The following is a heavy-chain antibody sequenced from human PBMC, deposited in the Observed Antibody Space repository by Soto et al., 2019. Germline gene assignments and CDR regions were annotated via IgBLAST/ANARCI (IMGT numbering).Heavy chain of an antibody. CDR3: ARDLMPNDRGLGDLAY. V-gene: IGHV3-21*06. CDR2: ITSKTGDQ. J-gene: IGHJ4*02. D-gene: IGHD3-22*01. CDR1: GFTFNKYS. Sequence: ESGGGLVKPGGSLRLSCAASGFTFNKYSMNWVRQAPGKGLEWVSSITSKTGDQYYADSVKGRFIISRDNTKNSLSLQVTSLRDEDTAVYYCARDLMPNDRGLGDLAYWGQGTLVTVSS.